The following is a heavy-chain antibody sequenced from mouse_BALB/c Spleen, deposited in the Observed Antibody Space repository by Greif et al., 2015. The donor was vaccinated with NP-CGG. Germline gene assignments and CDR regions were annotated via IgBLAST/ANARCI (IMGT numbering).Heavy chain of an antibody. CDR2: INPSSGYT. CDR1: GYTFTSYT. D-gene: IGHD2-1*01. CDR3: ARKGGNFYAMDY. V-gene: IGHV1-4*01. J-gene: IGHJ4*01. Sequence: QVQLQQSGAELARPGASVKMSCKASGYTFTSYTMHWVKQRPGQGLEWIGYINPSSGYTNYNQKFKDKATLTADKSSSTAYMQLSSLTSEDSAVYYCARKGGNFYAMDYWGQGTSVTVSS.